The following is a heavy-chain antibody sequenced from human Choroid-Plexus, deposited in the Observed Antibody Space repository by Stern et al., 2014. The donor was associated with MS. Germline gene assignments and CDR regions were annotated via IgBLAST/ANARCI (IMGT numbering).Heavy chain of an antibody. CDR3: AKDRQYLTYFFDH. CDR1: GFTLGSCA. CDR2: VSYDGSNK. J-gene: IGHJ5*02. Sequence: VQLVESGGGVVQPGRPLRLSCVASGFTLGSCALHWVRQAPGKGLEWVAGVSYDGSNKDCADSVKGRFTISRDNSQNTLYMQMSSLRPEDTAVYYCAKDRQYLTYFFDHWGQGSLVTVSS. V-gene: IGHV3-30*18. D-gene: IGHD2/OR15-2a*01.